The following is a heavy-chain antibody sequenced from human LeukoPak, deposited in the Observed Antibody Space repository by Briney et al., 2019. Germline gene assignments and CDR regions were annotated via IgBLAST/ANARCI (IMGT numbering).Heavy chain of an antibody. V-gene: IGHV3-20*04. Sequence: ETLSLTCAVYGGSFSGYYWSWIRQPPGKGLEWVSGINWNGGSTGYADSVKGRFTISRDNAKNSLYLQMNSLRAEDTALYYCARESVVPAADYYYYMDVWGKGTTVTVSS. CDR3: ARESVVPAADYYYYMDV. CDR1: GGSFSGYY. CDR2: INWNGGST. J-gene: IGHJ6*03. D-gene: IGHD2-2*01.